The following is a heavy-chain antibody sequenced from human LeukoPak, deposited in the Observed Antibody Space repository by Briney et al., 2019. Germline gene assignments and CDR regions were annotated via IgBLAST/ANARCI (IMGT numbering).Heavy chain of an antibody. V-gene: IGHV3-15*01. CDR2: IKSKTDGGTT. J-gene: IGHJ4*02. D-gene: IGHD3-3*01. CDR1: GFTFSNAW. Sequence: KAGGSLRLSCAASGFTFSNAWMSWVRQAPGKGLEWVGRIKSKTDGGTTDYAAPVKGRFTITRDDSKNTLYLQMNSLKTEDTAVYYCTTDSGGGEIFGVVVGYWGQGTLVTVSS. CDR3: TTDSGGGEIFGVVVGY.